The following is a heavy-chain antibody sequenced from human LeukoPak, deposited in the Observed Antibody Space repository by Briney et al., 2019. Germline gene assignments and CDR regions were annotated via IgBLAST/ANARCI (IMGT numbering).Heavy chain of an antibody. Sequence: PSETLSLTCAVYGGSFSGYYWSWIRQPPGKGLEWIGEINHSGSTNYNPSLKSRVTISVDTSKNQFSLKLSSVTAADTAVYYCARESSSWFVDYWGRGTLVTVSS. V-gene: IGHV4-34*01. CDR3: ARESSSWFVDY. D-gene: IGHD6-13*01. CDR2: INHSGST. J-gene: IGHJ4*02. CDR1: GGSFSGYY.